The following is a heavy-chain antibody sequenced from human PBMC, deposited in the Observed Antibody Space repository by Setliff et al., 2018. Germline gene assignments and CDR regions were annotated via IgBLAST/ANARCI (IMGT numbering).Heavy chain of an antibody. CDR1: GGSISSGVYY. J-gene: IGHJ4*02. V-gene: IGHV4-61*09. CDR2: VYSRGTT. D-gene: IGHD4-17*01. CDR3: ARGRFQYVGDSYYFDY. Sequence: PSETLSLTCTVSGGSISSGVYYWTWIRQPAGKGLEWIGHVYSRGTTNYNPSLKSRLTISADTSKNQFSLRPSSVTAADTAVYYCARGRFQYVGDSYYFDYWGQGDLVTVSS.